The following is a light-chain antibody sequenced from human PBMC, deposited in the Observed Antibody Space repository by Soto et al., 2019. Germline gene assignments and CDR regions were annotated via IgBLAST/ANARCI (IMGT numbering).Light chain of an antibody. Sequence: QSALTQPASVSGSPGQSITISCTGTSSDVGGYNYVSWYQQYPGRVPKLLIYKVSNRPSGVSNRFSGSKSGNTASLTISGLQAEDEADYYCSSYTSSSDVVFGGGTKLTVL. CDR2: KVS. J-gene: IGLJ2*01. CDR1: SSDVGGYNY. CDR3: SSYTSSSDVV. V-gene: IGLV2-14*01.